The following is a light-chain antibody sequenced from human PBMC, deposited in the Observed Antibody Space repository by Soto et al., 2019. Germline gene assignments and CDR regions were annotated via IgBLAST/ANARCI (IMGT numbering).Light chain of an antibody. J-gene: IGKJ1*01. CDR3: QQYGDSPRS. CDR2: DAS. V-gene: IGKV3-20*01. Sequence: EFVLTQSPGTLSLSPGERATLSCRASQTVRNNYLAWYQQKPGQAPRLLIYDASSRATGIPDRFSGGGSGTDFTLTISRLEPEDFAVYYCQQYGDSPRSFGQGTEVDIK. CDR1: QTVRNNY.